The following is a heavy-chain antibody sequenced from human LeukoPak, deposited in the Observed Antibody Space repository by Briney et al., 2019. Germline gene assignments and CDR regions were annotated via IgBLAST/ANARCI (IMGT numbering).Heavy chain of an antibody. CDR1: GFTFSNYW. J-gene: IGHJ4*02. D-gene: IGHD1-26*01. CDR3: GRGGAGLADY. CDR2: INPDASIT. V-gene: IGHV3-74*01. Sequence: GESLRFSCAPSGFTFSNYWMHWVRQAPGKGLVWVSRINPDASITDYADSVKGRFTISRDNAKNTLYLQMNSLRPEDTAVYYCGRGGAGLADYWGQGTLVTVSS.